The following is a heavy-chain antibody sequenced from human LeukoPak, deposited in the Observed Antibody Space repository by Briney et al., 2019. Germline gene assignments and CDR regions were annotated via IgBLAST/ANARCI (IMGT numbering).Heavy chain of an antibody. CDR3: ARLGTDY. CDR2: ISAYTGDT. Sequence: ASVKVSCKASGYTFSSYGLSWVRQAPGQGLEWMGWISAYTGDTLYAQNLQGRVTMTTDTSTSIAYMELRTLRSDDTAVYFCARLGTDYWGQGTLVVVSS. V-gene: IGHV1-18*01. J-gene: IGHJ4*02. D-gene: IGHD3-16*01. CDR1: GYTFSSYG.